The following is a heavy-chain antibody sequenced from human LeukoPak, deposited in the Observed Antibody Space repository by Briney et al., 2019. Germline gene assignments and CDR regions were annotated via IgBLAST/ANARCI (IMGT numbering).Heavy chain of an antibody. CDR2: ISGSGGST. J-gene: IGHJ4*02. Sequence: GGSLRLSCAASGFTFSSYAMSWVRQAPWKGLEWVSAISGSGGSTYYADSVKGRFTISRDNSKTTLYLQMNSLRAEDTAVYYCAKDFRSNYYDSSGLNDYWGQGTLVTVSS. V-gene: IGHV3-23*01. D-gene: IGHD3-22*01. CDR1: GFTFSSYA. CDR3: AKDFRSNYYDSSGLNDY.